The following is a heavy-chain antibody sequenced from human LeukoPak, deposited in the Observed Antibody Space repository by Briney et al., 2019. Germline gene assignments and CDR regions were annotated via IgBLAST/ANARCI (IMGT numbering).Heavy chain of an antibody. CDR1: GFTFDDYS. Sequence: GGSLRLSCAASGFTFDDYSMHWVRQPPGKGLEWVSLITWDGGSTYYADSVKGRFTISRDNNKNSLYLQMNSLRPEDTALYYCAKDGRNYFAYWAQEPLFPV. CDR3: AKDGRNYFAY. J-gene: IGHJ4*02. CDR2: ITWDGGST. D-gene: IGHD1-26*01. V-gene: IGHV3-43D*04.